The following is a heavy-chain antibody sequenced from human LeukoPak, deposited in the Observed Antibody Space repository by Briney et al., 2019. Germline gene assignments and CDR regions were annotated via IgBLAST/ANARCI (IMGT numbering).Heavy chain of an antibody. CDR2: INHSGST. D-gene: IGHD1/OR15-1a*01. CDR3: ASWNRNVRSTPGRWWFDP. CDR1: GGSFSGYY. V-gene: IGHV4-34*01. Sequence: SETLSLTCAVYGGSFSGYYWSWIRQPPGKGLEWIGEINHSGSTNYNPSLKSRVTISVDTSKNQFSLKLSSVTAADTAVYYCASWNRNVRSTPGRWWFDPWGQGTLVTVSS. J-gene: IGHJ5*02.